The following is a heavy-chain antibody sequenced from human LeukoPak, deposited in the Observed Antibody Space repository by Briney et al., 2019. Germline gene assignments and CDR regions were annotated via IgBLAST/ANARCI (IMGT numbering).Heavy chain of an antibody. J-gene: IGHJ4*02. CDR1: GDSISSSNSY. CDR2: MRFGATT. CDR3: ARGRRGSYFQDY. V-gene: IGHV4-39*07. D-gene: IGHD1-26*01. Sequence: SETLSLTCTVSGDSISSSNSYWGWIRQPPGKGLEWIGSMRFGATTSYDPSLKSRVTISIDPSKNQFSLKLSSVTAADTALYYCARGRRGSYFQDYWGQGTLVTVSS.